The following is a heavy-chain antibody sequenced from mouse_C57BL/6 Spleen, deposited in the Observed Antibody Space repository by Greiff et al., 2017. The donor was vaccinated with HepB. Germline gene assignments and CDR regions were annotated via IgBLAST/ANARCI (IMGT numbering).Heavy chain of an antibody. Sequence: EVMLVESGGGLVQPKGSLKLSCAASGFSFNTYAMNWVRQAPGKGLEWVARIRSKSNNYATYYADSVKDRFPISRDDSESMIYLQMNNLKTEDTDMYYCVRHELGRAMDYWGQGTSVTVSS. D-gene: IGHD4-1*01. V-gene: IGHV10-1*01. CDR1: GFSFNTYA. CDR2: IRSKSNNYAT. J-gene: IGHJ4*01. CDR3: VRHELGRAMDY.